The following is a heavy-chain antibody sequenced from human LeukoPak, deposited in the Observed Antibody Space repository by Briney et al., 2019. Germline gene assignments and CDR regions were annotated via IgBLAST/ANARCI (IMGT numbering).Heavy chain of an antibody. CDR2: ISSNGGST. J-gene: IGHJ4*02. CDR1: GGSFSSYG. D-gene: IGHD3-16*01. CDR3: VKEGDYGYYFDY. Sequence: GGSLRLSCSASGGSFSSYGIYWVRQAPGKGLEYVSTISSNGGSTYYADSVKGRFTISRDDSKNTLYLRMSSLRAKDTAVYYCVKEGDYGYYFDYWGQGTLVTVSS. V-gene: IGHV3-64D*06.